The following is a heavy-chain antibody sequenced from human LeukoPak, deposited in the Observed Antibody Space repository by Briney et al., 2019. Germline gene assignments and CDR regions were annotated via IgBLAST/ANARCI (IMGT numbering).Heavy chain of an antibody. CDR1: GGSISSYY. V-gene: IGHV4-59*01. CDR3: ARGYSSGWYVRYFQH. Sequence: SETLSLTCTVSGGSISSYYRSWVRQPPGKGLEWIGYIYYSGSTNYDPSLKSRVTISVDTSKNQFSLQLSSVTAADTAVYYCARGYSSGWYVRYFQHWGQGTLVTVSS. J-gene: IGHJ1*01. D-gene: IGHD6-19*01. CDR2: IYYSGST.